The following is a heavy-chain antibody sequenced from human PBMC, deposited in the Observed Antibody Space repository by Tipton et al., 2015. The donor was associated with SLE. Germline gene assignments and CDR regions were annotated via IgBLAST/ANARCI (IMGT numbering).Heavy chain of an antibody. Sequence: QSGAEVKKPGESLRISCKGSGYSFTSYWISWVRQMPGKGLEWMGRIDPSDSYTNYRPSFQGHVTISADKSISTAYLQWRSLKASETALYYCGRVYDPYGMDVWGQGTTVTVSS. V-gene: IGHV5-10-1*01. D-gene: IGHD3-3*01. CDR2: IDPSDSYT. CDR3: GRVYDPYGMDV. J-gene: IGHJ6*02. CDR1: GYSFTSYW.